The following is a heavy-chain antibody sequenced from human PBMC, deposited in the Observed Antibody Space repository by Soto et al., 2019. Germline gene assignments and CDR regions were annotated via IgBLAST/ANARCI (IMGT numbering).Heavy chain of an antibody. V-gene: IGHV3-21*01. CDR3: ARDCPEGAWCNSP. CDR2: ISSGSRYT. Sequence: EVQLVESGGGLVKPGGSLRLSCAASGFTFSSFSMHWVRQAPGKGLDWVSSISSGSRYTYYADSVKGRFTISRDNAKNSLYLQMNSLRAEDTAVYYCARDCPEGAWCNSPWGQGTLVTVSS. CDR1: GFTFSSFS. J-gene: IGHJ5*02. D-gene: IGHD2-8*01.